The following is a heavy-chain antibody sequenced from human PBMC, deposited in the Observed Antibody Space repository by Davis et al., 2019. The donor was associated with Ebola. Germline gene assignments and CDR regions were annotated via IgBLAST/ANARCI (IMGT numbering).Heavy chain of an antibody. V-gene: IGHV3-53*01. Sequence: GESLKISCAASGFTVSSNYMSWVRQAPGKGQAWVSVIYSGGSTYYADSVKGRFTISRDNSKNTLYLQMNSLRAEDTAVYYCAKLDDFWSGQGYFDYWGQGTLVTVSS. CDR1: GFTVSSNY. CDR2: IYSGGST. J-gene: IGHJ4*02. CDR3: AKLDDFWSGQGYFDY. D-gene: IGHD3-3*01.